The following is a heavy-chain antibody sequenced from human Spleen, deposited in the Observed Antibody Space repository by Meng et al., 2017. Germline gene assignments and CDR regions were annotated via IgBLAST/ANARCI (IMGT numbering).Heavy chain of an antibody. CDR2: IYHGGDT. J-gene: IGHJ4*02. V-gene: IGHV4/OR15-8*02. D-gene: IGHD6-19*01. CDR3: ASWIYSCGWQ. CDR1: GGSISSIDW. Sequence: RQESGPGLVKPSGPLSLTCVVSGGSISSIDWWSWVRQPPGKGLEWIGEIYHGGDTNYNPSLKSRVTIAIDKSKNQFSLKLSSVTAADTAVYYCASWIYSCGWQWGQGALVTVSS.